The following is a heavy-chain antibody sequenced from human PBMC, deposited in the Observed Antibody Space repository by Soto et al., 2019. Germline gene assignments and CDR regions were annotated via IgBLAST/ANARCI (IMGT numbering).Heavy chain of an antibody. Sequence: GWLRRSCAVSGFTFTNAWMSWVRQAPGKGLEWVGLIKSKTDGGTTDYAAPVKGRFTISRDDSKNTLYLQMNSLETEDTAVYYCTTGRYSDNGNSYFSLLVWGHGTLVT. CDR2: IKSKTDGGTT. J-gene: IGHJ1*01. V-gene: IGHV3-15*01. CDR1: GFTFTNAW. D-gene: IGHD3-22*01. CDR3: TTGRYSDNGNSYFSLLV.